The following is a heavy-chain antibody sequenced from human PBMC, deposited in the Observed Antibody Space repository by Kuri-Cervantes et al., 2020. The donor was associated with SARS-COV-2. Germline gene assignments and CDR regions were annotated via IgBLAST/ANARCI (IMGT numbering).Heavy chain of an antibody. CDR2: ISSSSSTI. Sequence: GESLKISCAASGFTFSSYSMNWVRQAPGKGLEWVSYISSSSSTIYYADSVKGRFTISRDNAKNSLYLQMNSLRAEDTAVYYCAKGRIHHSDAFDIWGQGTMVTVSS. CDR3: AKGRIHHSDAFDI. V-gene: IGHV3-48*01. J-gene: IGHJ3*02. D-gene: IGHD1-14*01. CDR1: GFTFSSYS.